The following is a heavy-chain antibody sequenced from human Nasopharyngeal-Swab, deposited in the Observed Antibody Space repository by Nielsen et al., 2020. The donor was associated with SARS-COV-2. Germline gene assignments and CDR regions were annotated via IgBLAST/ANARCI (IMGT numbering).Heavy chain of an antibody. CDR3: AKDRQQLANFDY. CDR1: GFTFSSYG. J-gene: IGHJ4*02. Sequence: GESLKISCAASGFTFSSYGMSWVRQAPGKGLEWVSGIGDSGGKTYYADPVKGRFTISRDNSKNTLNLQMNSLRVEDTAIYYCAKDRQQLANFDYWGQGTLVTVSS. CDR2: IGDSGGKT. D-gene: IGHD6-13*01. V-gene: IGHV3-23*01.